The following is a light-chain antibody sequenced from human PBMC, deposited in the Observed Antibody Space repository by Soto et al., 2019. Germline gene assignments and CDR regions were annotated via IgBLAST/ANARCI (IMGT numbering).Light chain of an antibody. CDR1: QSVTSNF. CDR3: QQYGSSPLT. J-gene: IGKJ4*01. V-gene: IGKV3-20*01. CDR2: AAS. Sequence: EIVLTPSPGTLSLSPGDRATLSCRASQSVTSNFLAWYQQKPGQAPRLLIYAASRVASGIPDRFSGSGSGTDFTLTVSRLEPEDFALYYCQQYGSSPLTFGGGTKVDI.